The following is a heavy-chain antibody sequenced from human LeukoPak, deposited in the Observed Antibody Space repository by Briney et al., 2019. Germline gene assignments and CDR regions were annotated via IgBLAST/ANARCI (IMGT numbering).Heavy chain of an antibody. CDR1: GFTFSSYS. J-gene: IGHJ4*02. CDR2: ISSSSSYI. CDR3: AKMGNGYCSSTSCPPTFDY. V-gene: IGHV3-21*01. Sequence: PGGSLRLSCAASGFTFSSYSMNWVRQAPGKGLEWVSSISSSSSYIYYADSVKGRFTISRDNAKNSLYLQMNSLRAEDTAVYYCAKMGNGYCSSTSCPPTFDYWGQGTLVTVSS. D-gene: IGHD2-2*01.